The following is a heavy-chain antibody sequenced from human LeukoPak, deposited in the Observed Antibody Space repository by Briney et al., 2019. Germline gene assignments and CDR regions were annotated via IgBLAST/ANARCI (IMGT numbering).Heavy chain of an antibody. CDR1: GYIFINHG. V-gene: IGHV1-18*01. CDR2: ISAYNGRT. CDR3: GRWAPNPNDS. Sequence: ASVKVSCKASGYIFINHGISWVRQAPGQGLEWMGWISAYNGRTEFAQKFQDRVTMSTDTSTTTAYMELRSLTSDDTAVYYCGRWAPNPNDSWGQGTLVTVSS. J-gene: IGHJ5*01.